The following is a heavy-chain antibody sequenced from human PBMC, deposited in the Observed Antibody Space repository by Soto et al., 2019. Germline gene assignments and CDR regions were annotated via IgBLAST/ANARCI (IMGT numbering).Heavy chain of an antibody. V-gene: IGHV3-30*03. CDR2: ISDGGSNK. Sequence: QVQLVESGGGVVQPGRSLRLSCTASGFTFSNYGMHWVRQAPGKGLEWVAVISDGGSNKYYADSVRGRFTISRNNSKNTLYLQMNSRTAQDTAMYYCARGSIVVISRDWLDPWGQGTLVTVSS. D-gene: IGHD3-22*01. CDR3: ARGSIVVISRDWLDP. CDR1: GFTFSNYG. J-gene: IGHJ5*02.